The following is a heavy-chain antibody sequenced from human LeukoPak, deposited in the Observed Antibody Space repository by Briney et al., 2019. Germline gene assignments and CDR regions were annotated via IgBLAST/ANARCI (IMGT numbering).Heavy chain of an antibody. J-gene: IGHJ4*02. V-gene: IGHV3-23*01. D-gene: IGHD1-26*01. CDR3: AKPKYSGSFNYFDY. CDR2: ISGSGGST. CDR1: GFTFSSYA. Sequence: GGSLRLSCAASGFTFSSYAMSWVRQAPGKGLEWVSAISGSGGSTYYADSVKGRFTISRDNSKNTLYLQMNSLRAEDMAVYYCAKPKYSGSFNYFDYWGQGTLVTVSS.